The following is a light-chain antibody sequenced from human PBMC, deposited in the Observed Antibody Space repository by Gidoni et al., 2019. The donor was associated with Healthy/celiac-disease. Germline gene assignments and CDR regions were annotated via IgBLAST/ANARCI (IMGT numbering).Light chain of an antibody. V-gene: IGKV1-39*01. CDR2: AAS. CDR1: QSISSY. Sequence: DIQMTQSPSSLPASVGDRVTSTCRASQSISSYLNWYQQKPGKAPKLLIYAASSLQSGVPSRFSGSGSGTDFTLTISSLQPEDFATYYCQQSYSTPYTFGQXTKLEIK. J-gene: IGKJ2*01. CDR3: QQSYSTPYT.